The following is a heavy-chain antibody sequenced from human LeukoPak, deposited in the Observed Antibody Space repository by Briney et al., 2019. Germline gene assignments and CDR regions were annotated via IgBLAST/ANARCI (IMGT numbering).Heavy chain of an antibody. V-gene: IGHV4-59*01. CDR3: ARGLDTYYFDY. Sequence: SETLSLTCTVSGGYISTYYWSWIRQPPGKGLEWIGYIYYSGRSNYNPSLKSRVTISVDTSKNQFSLKLSSVTAADTAVYYCARGLDTYYFDYWGQGTLVTVSS. CDR2: IYYSGRS. D-gene: IGHD3/OR15-3a*01. J-gene: IGHJ4*02. CDR1: GGYISTYY.